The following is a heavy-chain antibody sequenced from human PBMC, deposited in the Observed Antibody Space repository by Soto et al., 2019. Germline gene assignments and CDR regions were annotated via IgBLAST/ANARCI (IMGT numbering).Heavy chain of an antibody. CDR2: ISSSSSTI. V-gene: IGHV3-48*01. D-gene: IGHD1-1*01. CDR1: GFTFSSYS. J-gene: IGHJ3*02. CDR3: ASPTKSAAFDI. Sequence: TGGSLRLSCAASGFTFSSYSMNWVRQAPGKGLEWVSYISSSSSTIYYADSVKGRFTISRDNAKNSLYLQMNSLRAEDTAVYYCASPTKSAAFDIWGQGTMVTVSS.